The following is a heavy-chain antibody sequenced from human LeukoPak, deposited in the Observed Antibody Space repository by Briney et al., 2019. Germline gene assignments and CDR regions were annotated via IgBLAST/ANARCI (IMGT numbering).Heavy chain of an antibody. CDR1: GYTFTSYA. CDR3: ARLLWFGESYYFDY. Sequence: GASVKVSCKASGYTFTSYAMNWVRQAPGQGLEWMGWINTNTGNPTYAQGFTERFVFSLDTSVSTAYLQISSLKAEDTAVYYCARLLWFGESYYFDYWGQGTLVTVSS. J-gene: IGHJ4*02. CDR2: INTNTGNP. V-gene: IGHV7-4-1*02. D-gene: IGHD3-10*01.